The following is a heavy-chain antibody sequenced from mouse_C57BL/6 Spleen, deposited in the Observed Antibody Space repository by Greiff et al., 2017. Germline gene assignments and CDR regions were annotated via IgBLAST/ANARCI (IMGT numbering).Heavy chain of an antibody. CDR1: GYAFSSYW. CDR3: ARADYGSSYEAY. Sequence: QVQLKESGAELVKPGASVKISCKASGYAFSSYWMNWVKQRPGKGLEWIGQIYPGDGDTNYNGKFKGKATLTADKSSSTAYMQLSSLTSEDSAVYFCARADYGSSYEAYWGQGTLVTVSA. J-gene: IGHJ3*01. V-gene: IGHV1-80*01. D-gene: IGHD1-1*01. CDR2: IYPGDGDT.